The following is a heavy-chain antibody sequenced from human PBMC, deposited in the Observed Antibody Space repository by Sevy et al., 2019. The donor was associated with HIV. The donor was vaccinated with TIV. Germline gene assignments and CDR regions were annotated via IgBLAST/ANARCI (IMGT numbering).Heavy chain of an antibody. CDR1: GGSISSYY. CDR2: IYYSGST. J-gene: IGHJ3*02. CDR3: ARQTTRTTQWGSVDAFDI. D-gene: IGHD1-7*01. Sequence: SETLSLTCTVSGGSISSYYWSWIQQPPGKGLEWIGYIYYSGSTNYNPSLKSRVTISIDTSKNQFSLNLSSVTAADTAVYYCARQTTRTTQWGSVDAFDIRGQGTMVTVSS. V-gene: IGHV4-59*08.